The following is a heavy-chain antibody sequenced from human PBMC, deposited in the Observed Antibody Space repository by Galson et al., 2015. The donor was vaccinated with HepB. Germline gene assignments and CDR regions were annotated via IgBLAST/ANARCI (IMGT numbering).Heavy chain of an antibody. J-gene: IGHJ4*02. D-gene: IGHD2-21*01. V-gene: IGHV1-18*01. Sequence: SVKVSCKASGGTFSSYAISWVRQAPGQGLEWMGWISAYNGNTNYAQKLQGRVTMTTDTSTSTAYMELRSLRSDDTAVYYCARASRFDCGGDCHIREGDYWGQGTLVTVSS. CDR1: GGTFSSYA. CDR3: ARASRFDCGGDCHIREGDY. CDR2: ISAYNGNT.